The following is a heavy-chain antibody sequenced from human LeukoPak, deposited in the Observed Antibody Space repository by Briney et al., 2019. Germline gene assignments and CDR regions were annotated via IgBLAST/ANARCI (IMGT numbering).Heavy chain of an antibody. Sequence: SVKVSCKASGGTFSSYAISWVRQAPGQGLEWMGGIIPIFGTANYAQKFQGRVTMTEDTSTDTAYMELSSLRSEDTAVYYCATQWQTNFDYWGQGTLVTVSS. CDR1: GGTFSSYA. V-gene: IGHV1-69*06. CDR2: IIPIFGTA. D-gene: IGHD6-19*01. CDR3: ATQWQTNFDY. J-gene: IGHJ4*02.